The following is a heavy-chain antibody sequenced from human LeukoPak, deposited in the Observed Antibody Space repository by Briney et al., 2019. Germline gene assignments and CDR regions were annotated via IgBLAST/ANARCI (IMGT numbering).Heavy chain of an antibody. CDR1: GFTFSAYW. J-gene: IGHJ4*02. CDR3: TRDKSGDLDY. D-gene: IGHD7-27*01. Sequence: PGGSLRLSCAASGFTFSAYWMHWVRQTPEKGLVWVSRINSDGSGTSYADSVKGRFTISRDNAKNTLYLQMNSLRAEDTAVYHCTRDKSGDLDYWGQGTQVTVSS. CDR2: INSDGSGT. V-gene: IGHV3-74*01.